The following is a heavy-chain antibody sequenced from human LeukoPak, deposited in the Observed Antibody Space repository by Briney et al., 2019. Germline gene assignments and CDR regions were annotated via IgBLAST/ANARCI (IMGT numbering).Heavy chain of an antibody. CDR2: IRDSGAYG. V-gene: IGHV3-23*01. CDR1: GFPFSNYA. D-gene: IGHD3-22*01. CDR3: ARGGPRQYYYDSSGYYYFDY. Sequence: GALRLSCAASGFPFSNYAMGGVRQAPGKGLEWVSTIRDSGAYGFYADSVKGRFTISRDNSNNLVYLQMNSLRAEDTAVYYCARGGPRQYYYDSSGYYYFDYWGQGTLVTVSS. J-gene: IGHJ4*02.